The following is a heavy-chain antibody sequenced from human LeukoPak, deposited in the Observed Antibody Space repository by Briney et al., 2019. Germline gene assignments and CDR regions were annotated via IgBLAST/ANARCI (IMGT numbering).Heavy chain of an antibody. D-gene: IGHD6-19*01. CDR1: GFTFSSYA. J-gene: IGHJ4*02. CDR2: ISGSGGST. V-gene: IGHV3-23*01. Sequence: PGGSLRLSCAASGFTFSSYAMSWVRQAPGKGLEWVSAISGSGGSTYYADSVKGRFTISRDNSKNTLYLQMNSLRAEDTAVYYCAKDGDSGWGSYYFDYWGQGTLVTVSS. CDR3: AKDGDSGWGSYYFDY.